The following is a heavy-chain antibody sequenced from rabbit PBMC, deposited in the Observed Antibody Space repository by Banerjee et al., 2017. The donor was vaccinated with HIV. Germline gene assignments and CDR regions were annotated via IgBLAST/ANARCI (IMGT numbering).Heavy chain of an antibody. V-gene: IGHV1S45*01. CDR1: GLDFSSSYW. D-gene: IGHD1-1*01. Sequence: QEQLVESGGDLVKPGASLTLTCKASGLDFSSSYWICWVRQAPGKGLEWIACIDSGSSGTTWYASWVNGRFTISKTSSTTVTLQMTSLTAADTATYFCARNLYGSSSGDYGMNLWGPGTLV. CDR3: ARNLYGSSSGDYGMNL. J-gene: IGHJ4*01. CDR2: IDSGSSGTT.